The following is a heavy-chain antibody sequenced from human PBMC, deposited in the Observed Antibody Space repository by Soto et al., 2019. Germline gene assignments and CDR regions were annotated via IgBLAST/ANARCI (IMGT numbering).Heavy chain of an antibody. CDR1: GFTFSSYW. CDR3: ASVYDILTGYYNDAFDI. D-gene: IGHD3-9*01. CDR2: IKQDGSEK. V-gene: IGHV3-7*01. Sequence: EVQLVESGGGLVQPGGSLRLSCAASGFTFSSYWMSWVRKAPGKGREGVANIKQDGSEKYYVDSVKGRFTISRDNAKNSLYLQMNSLRAEDTAVYYCASVYDILTGYYNDAFDIWGQGTMVTVSS. J-gene: IGHJ3*02.